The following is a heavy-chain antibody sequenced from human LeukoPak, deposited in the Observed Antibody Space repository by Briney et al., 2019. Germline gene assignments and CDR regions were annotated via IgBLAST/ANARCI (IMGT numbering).Heavy chain of an antibody. Sequence: PGGSLRLSRAASGFTFSRYGMHWVRQAPGKGLEWVAFIRYDESNKFYADSVKGRFAVSRDNSKNTLYLQMNSLRADDTAVYYCARIQSLASSSSSFDSWGQGTLVTVSS. J-gene: IGHJ5*01. CDR1: GFTFSRYG. V-gene: IGHV3-30*02. D-gene: IGHD6-6*01. CDR3: ARIQSLASSSSSFDS. CDR2: IRYDESNK.